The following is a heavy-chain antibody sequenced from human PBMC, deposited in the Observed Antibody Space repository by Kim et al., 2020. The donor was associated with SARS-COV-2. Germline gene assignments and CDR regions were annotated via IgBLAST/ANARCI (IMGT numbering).Heavy chain of an antibody. CDR3: TRDPRRGYSYVSDY. V-gene: IGHV3-49*02. D-gene: IGHD5-18*01. J-gene: IGHJ4*02. Sequence: ASVTGRFTISRDDSKSIAYLQMNSLKTEDTAVYYCTRDPRRGYSYVSDYWGQGTLVTVSS.